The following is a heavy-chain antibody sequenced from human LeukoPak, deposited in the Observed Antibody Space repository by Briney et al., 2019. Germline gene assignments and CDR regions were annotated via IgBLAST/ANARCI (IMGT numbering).Heavy chain of an antibody. CDR1: GFTFSRHN. V-gene: IGHV3-23*01. J-gene: IGHJ4*02. D-gene: IGHD3-10*01. CDR3: AKDDAWLRFGE. Sequence: GGSLRLSCAASGFTFSRHNMNWVRQAPGKGLEWASGISPSGDITYYADSVKGRFTISRDNSKNTLYLEVISLTAEDTAVYYCAKDDAWLRFGEWSQGTLVTVSS. CDR2: ISPSGDIT.